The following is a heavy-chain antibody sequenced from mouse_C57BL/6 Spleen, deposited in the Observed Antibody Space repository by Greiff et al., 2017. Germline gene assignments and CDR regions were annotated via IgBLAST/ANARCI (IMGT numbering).Heavy chain of an antibody. V-gene: IGHV1-80*01. D-gene: IGHD2-4*01. J-gene: IGHJ2*01. CDR1: GYAFSSYW. CDR3: ARGEYYDYALDY. Sequence: LVESGAELVKPGASVKISCKASGYAFSSYWMNWVKQRPGKGLEWIGQIYPGDGDTNYNGKFKGKATLTADKSSSTAYMQLSSLTSEDSAVYFCARGEYYDYALDYWGQGTTLTVSS. CDR2: IYPGDGDT.